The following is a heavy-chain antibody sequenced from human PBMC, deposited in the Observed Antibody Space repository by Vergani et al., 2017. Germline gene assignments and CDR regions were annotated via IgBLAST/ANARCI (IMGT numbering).Heavy chain of an antibody. Sequence: QLQLPESGPGLVKPSETLSLTCTVSGGSISSSSYYWGWIRQPPGKGLEWIGSIYYSGSTYYNPSLKSRVTISVDTSKNQFSLKLSSVTAADTAVYYCARYHTAMAPYFDYWGQGTLVTVSS. CDR1: GGSISSSSYY. CDR3: ARYHTAMAPYFDY. J-gene: IGHJ4*02. V-gene: IGHV4-39*07. CDR2: IYYSGST. D-gene: IGHD5-18*01.